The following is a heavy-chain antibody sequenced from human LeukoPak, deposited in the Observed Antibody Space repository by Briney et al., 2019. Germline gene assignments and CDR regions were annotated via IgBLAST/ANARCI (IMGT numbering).Heavy chain of an antibody. D-gene: IGHD3-22*01. J-gene: IGHJ1*01. CDR2: IIPIFGTA. CDR3: ARGVLDYYDSSGYYPLREEGHKFQH. V-gene: IGHV1-69*13. Sequence: SVKVSCKASGGTFSSYAISWVRQGPGQGLEWMGGIIPIFGTANYAQKFQGRVTITADESTSTAYMELSSLRSEDTAVYYCARGVLDYYDSSGYYPLREEGHKFQHWGQGTLVTVSS. CDR1: GGTFSSYA.